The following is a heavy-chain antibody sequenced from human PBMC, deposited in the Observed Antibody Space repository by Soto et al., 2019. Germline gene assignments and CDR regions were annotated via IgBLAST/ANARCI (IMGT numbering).Heavy chain of an antibody. J-gene: IGHJ4*02. D-gene: IGHD3-22*01. CDR3: AWGYSGSPR. Sequence: EVQLVESGGDLVQPGGSLRLSCAASGFTFSSSWMYWVRQAPGKGLVSVSRISPDGSTTTYADSVKGRFTISRDNAKNTLYLQMNSLRAEDTAVYYCAWGYSGSPRWGQGTLVTVSS. V-gene: IGHV3-74*01. CDR2: ISPDGSTT. CDR1: GFTFSSSW.